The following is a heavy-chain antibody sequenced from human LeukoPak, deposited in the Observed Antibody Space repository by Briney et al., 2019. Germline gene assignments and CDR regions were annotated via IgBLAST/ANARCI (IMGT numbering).Heavy chain of an antibody. J-gene: IGHJ5*02. D-gene: IGHD2-2*01. Sequence: SQTLSLTCAISGDSVSSNSVAWNWIRQSPSRGLEWLGRTYYRSTWYNDYAVSVRGRITVNPDTSKNQFSLHLNSVTPEDTAVYYCARRLTQYDCFDPWGQGIPVTVSS. CDR2: TYYRSTWYN. CDR3: ARRLTQYDCFDP. CDR1: GDSVSSNSVA. V-gene: IGHV6-1*01.